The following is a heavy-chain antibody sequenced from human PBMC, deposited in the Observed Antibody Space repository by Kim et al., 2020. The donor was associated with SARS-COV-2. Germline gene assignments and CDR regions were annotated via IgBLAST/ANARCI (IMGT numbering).Heavy chain of an antibody. Sequence: GGSLRLSCAASGFTFSSFSMHWVRQAPGKGLEWVAIVSYDGTNKYYADSVKGRFTISRDNSKNTLYLQMNSLRAEDTAVYYCARDLGGILTGYSGPDYWGQGTLVTVSS. CDR2: VSYDGTNK. V-gene: IGHV3-30*04. D-gene: IGHD3-9*01. CDR3: ARDLGGILTGYSGPDY. CDR1: GFTFSSFS. J-gene: IGHJ4*02.